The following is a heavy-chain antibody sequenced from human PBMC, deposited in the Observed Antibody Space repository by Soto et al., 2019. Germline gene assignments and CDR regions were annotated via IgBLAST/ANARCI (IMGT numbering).Heavy chain of an antibody. V-gene: IGHV2-5*02. CDR2: IYWDDDT. J-gene: IGHJ4*02. CDR1: GFSLSTYGVG. D-gene: IGHD3-10*01. Sequence: SGPTLVNPTQTLTLTCTFSGFSLSTYGVGVGWIRQPPGKALEWLAIIYWDDDTRFSPSLSSRLAITKDTSKSQVVLTMTHMDPVDTATYYCAHRHGFSMAFDYWGPGSLVTVSS. CDR3: AHRHGFSMAFDY.